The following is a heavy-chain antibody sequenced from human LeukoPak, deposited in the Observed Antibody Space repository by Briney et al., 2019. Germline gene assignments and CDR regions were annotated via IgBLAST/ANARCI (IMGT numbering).Heavy chain of an antibody. CDR3: AKDRGRDGYNYGGTFDY. J-gene: IGHJ4*02. CDR1: GFTFSSYA. V-gene: IGHV3-23*01. D-gene: IGHD5-12*01. Sequence: GGSLRLSCAASGFTFSSYAMSWGRQAPGKGLEWVSAISGSGGSTYYADSVEGRFTMSRDNCKNRVYLQMNSLRAEDTAVYYCAKDRGRDGYNYGGTFDYWGQGTLVTVSS. CDR2: ISGSGGST.